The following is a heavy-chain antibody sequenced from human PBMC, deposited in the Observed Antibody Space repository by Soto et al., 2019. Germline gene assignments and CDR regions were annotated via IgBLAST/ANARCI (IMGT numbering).Heavy chain of an antibody. CDR2: IYYSGST. Sequence: QVQLQESGPGLVKPSHTLSLTCTVSGGSISSGGYYWSWIRQHPGKGLEWIGYIYYSGSTYYNPSLKSRVTISVDTSKNQFSLKLSSVTAADTAVYYCARDGPRYYYGMDVWGQGTTVTVSS. V-gene: IGHV4-31*03. CDR1: GGSISSGGYY. CDR3: ARDGPRYYYGMDV. J-gene: IGHJ6*02.